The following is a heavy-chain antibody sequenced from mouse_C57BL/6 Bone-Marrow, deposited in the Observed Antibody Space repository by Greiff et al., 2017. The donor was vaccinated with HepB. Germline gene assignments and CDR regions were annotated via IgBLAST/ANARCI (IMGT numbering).Heavy chain of an antibody. CDR2: ISSGSSTI. D-gene: IGHD2-4*01. CDR1: GFTFSDYG. CDR3: ARSLYYDYDEFAY. V-gene: IGHV5-17*01. J-gene: IGHJ3*01. Sequence: EVQGVESGGGLVKPGGSLKLSCAASGFTFSDYGMHWVRQAPEKGLEWVAYISSGSSTIYYADTVKGRFTISRDNAKNTLFLQMTSLRSEDTAMYYCARSLYYDYDEFAYWGQGTLVTVSA.